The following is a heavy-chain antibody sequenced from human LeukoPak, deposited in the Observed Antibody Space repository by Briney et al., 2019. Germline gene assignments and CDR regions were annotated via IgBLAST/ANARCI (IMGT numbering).Heavy chain of an antibody. CDR2: INTDGSST. Sequence: SGGSLRLSCAASGFTFSSYWMHWVRQAPGKGLVWISRINTDGSSTSYADSVKGRFTISRDNAKNTLYLQMNSLRAEDTAVYYCARPSLRFLEWFSYWGQGTLVTVSS. V-gene: IGHV3-74*01. CDR3: ARPSLRFLEWFSY. CDR1: GFTFSSYW. J-gene: IGHJ4*02. D-gene: IGHD3-3*01.